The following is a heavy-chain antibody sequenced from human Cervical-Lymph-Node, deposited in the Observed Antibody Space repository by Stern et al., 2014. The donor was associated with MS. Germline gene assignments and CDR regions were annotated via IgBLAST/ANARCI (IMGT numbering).Heavy chain of an antibody. V-gene: IGHV3-72*01. J-gene: IGHJ4*02. CDR3: VREFYGGFDE. Sequence: VQLVESGGGLVQPGGSLRLSCASSGFTFSDYYMTWVRQAPGKGLEWVGLIRLRGDSYSTEYAASVKGRFTVSRDDSKNSLSLQMNSLKTEDTALYYCVREFYGGFDEWGQGTLVIVSS. CDR1: GFTFSDYY. D-gene: IGHD4-23*01. CDR2: IRLRGDSYST.